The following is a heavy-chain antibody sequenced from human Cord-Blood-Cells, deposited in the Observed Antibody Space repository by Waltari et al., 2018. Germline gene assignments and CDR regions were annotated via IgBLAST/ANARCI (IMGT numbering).Heavy chain of an antibody. CDR2: INHSGST. D-gene: IGHD3-9*01. V-gene: IGHV4-34*01. Sequence: QVQLQQWGAGLLKPSETLSLTCAVYGGSFSGYYWSWIRQPPGKGLEWIGEINHSGSTNYNPSLKGRVTISVDTSKNQFSLKLSSVTAADTAVYYCARGGLRHFDWPAQDFDYWGQGTLVTVSS. J-gene: IGHJ4*02. CDR3: ARGGLRHFDWPAQDFDY. CDR1: GGSFSGYY.